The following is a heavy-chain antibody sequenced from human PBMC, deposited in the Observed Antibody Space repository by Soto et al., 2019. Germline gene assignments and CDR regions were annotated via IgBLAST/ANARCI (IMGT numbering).Heavy chain of an antibody. J-gene: IGHJ4*02. CDR3: ARGGTTGGLDV. V-gene: IGHV3-30*19. Sequence: QVQLVESGGGVVQPGASLRLSCVGSGFTFRSYVIHWVRQGPGKGLEWVALTSYDGSKQFYDDPVKGRFTISRNNSRKTVDLHMDSLRLEDTALYFCARGGTTGGLDVWGQGTLVSVSS. D-gene: IGHD1-1*01. CDR1: GFTFRSYV. CDR2: TSYDGSKQ.